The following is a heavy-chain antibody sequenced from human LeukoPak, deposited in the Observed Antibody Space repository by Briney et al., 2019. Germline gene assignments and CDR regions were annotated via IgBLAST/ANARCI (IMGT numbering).Heavy chain of an antibody. V-gene: IGHV1-18*01. CDR1: GYTFTSYG. CDR2: ISVYNGNT. D-gene: IGHD2-2*01. CDR3: ARDCSSTSCSLAGFDP. Sequence: ASVKVSCKASGYTFTSYGISWVRQAPGQGLEWMGWISVYNGNTNYAQKLQGRVTMTTDTSTSTAYMELRSLRSDDTAVYYCARDCSSTSCSLAGFDPWGQGTLVTVSS. J-gene: IGHJ5*02.